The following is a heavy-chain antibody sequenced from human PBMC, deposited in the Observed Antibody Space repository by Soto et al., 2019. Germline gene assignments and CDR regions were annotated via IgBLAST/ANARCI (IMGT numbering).Heavy chain of an antibody. CDR3: ARGRTVTTHYYYYMDV. V-gene: IGHV4-34*01. Sequence: QVQLQQWGAGLLKPSETLSLTCAVYGGSFSGYYWSWIRQTPGKGLEWIGEINHSGSTNYNPSLKSRVTISVDTSKNQFSLKLSSVTAADTAVYYCARGRTVTTHYYYYMDVWGKGTTVTVSS. D-gene: IGHD4-17*01. J-gene: IGHJ6*03. CDR2: INHSGST. CDR1: GGSFSGYY.